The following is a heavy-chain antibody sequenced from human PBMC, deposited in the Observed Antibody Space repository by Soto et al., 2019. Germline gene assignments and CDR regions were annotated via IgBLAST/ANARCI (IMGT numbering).Heavy chain of an antibody. CDR2: IYSGGST. CDR1: GFTVSSNY. D-gene: IGHD4-4*01. V-gene: IGHV3-53*04. J-gene: IGHJ6*03. CDR3: ATDYSNYGGVGWPHPPDYYYMDV. Sequence: GGSLRLSCAASGFTVSSNYMSWVRQAPGKGLEWVSVIYSGGSTYYADSVKGRFTISRHNSKNTLYLQMNSLRAEDTAVYYCATDYSNYGGVGWPHPPDYYYMDVWGKGTTVTVSS.